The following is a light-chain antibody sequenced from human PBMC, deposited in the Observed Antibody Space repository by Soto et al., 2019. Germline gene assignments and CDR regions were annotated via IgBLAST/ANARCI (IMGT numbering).Light chain of an antibody. CDR3: SSYAGSNNFVV. CDR2: XVS. Sequence: QSALTQPPSASGSPGQSVTISCTGTSSDVGGYNYVSWYQQHPGKAPKLMIYXVSXRXXGVPDRFSXSKSGNTASLTVSGXXXXXXXXXYCSSYAGSNNFVVFGGGTKLTVL. CDR1: SSDVGGYNY. J-gene: IGLJ2*01. V-gene: IGLV2-8*01.